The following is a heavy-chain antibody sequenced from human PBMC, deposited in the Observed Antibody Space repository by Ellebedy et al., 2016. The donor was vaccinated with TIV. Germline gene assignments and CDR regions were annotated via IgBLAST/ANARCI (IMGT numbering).Heavy chain of an antibody. J-gene: IGHJ4*02. CDR1: GDSVSSNSGA. D-gene: IGHD5-24*01. Sequence: SQTLSLTCGISGDSVSSNSGAWHWFRQSPSRGLEWLGRTYYRSKWYNENAVSVKSRITINPDTSKNQFSLQLNSVTPEDTAVYYCARHVAREGYNRWGQGTLVTVSS. CDR2: TYYRSKWYN. CDR3: ARHVAREGYNR. V-gene: IGHV6-1*01.